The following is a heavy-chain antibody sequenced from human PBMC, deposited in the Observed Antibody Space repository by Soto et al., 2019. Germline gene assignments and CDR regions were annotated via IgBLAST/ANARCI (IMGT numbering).Heavy chain of an antibody. CDR3: AKDFKISGGHYGSLNYYYGMDV. D-gene: IGHD3-10*01. J-gene: IGHJ6*02. V-gene: IGHV3-30*18. CDR1: GFTFSAFG. CDR2: ISYDGILK. Sequence: GGSLRLSCEASGFTFSAFGMYWVRQAPGKGLEWVAIISYDGILKYYADPVKGRFTISRDTSKSALYLQMNSLRPEDTAVYYCAKDFKISGGHYGSLNYYYGMDVWGQGITGTVSS.